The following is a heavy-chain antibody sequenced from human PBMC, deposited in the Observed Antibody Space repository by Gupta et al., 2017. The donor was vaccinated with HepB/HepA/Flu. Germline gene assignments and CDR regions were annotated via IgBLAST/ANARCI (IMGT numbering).Heavy chain of an antibody. CDR3: AREDNSDAFDM. CDR2: ISRTGYI. CDR1: GFSLSTYG. J-gene: IGHJ3*02. V-gene: IGHV3-21*01. Sequence: EVQLVESGGGLVKPGGSLKLSCAASGFSLSTYGMTWVRQAPGKGLEWVSYISRTGYIYYGDAVKGRFTISRDNAKNSVYLQMDSLRAEDTAVYYCAREDNSDAFDMWGQGTMVTVSS. D-gene: IGHD4-23*01.